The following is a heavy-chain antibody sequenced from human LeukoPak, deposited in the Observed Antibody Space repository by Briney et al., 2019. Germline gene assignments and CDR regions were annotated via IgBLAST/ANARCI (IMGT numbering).Heavy chain of an antibody. CDR1: GYTLTELS. V-gene: IGHV1-24*01. CDR2: FNPEDGET. D-gene: IGHD3-22*01. Sequence: ASVKVSCKVSGYTLTELSTHWVRQAPGKGLEWMGGFNPEDGETIYAQRFQGRVTMTEDTSTDTAYMELSSLRSDDTAVYYCARSDSSGYYYVRFDYWGQGTLVTVSS. CDR3: ARSDSSGYYYVRFDY. J-gene: IGHJ4*02.